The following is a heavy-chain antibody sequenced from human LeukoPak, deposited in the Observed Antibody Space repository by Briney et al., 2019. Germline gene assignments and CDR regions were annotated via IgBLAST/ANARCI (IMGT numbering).Heavy chain of an antibody. V-gene: IGHV3-30*03. CDR2: ISYDGSNK. D-gene: IGHD3-10*01. CDR3: GRKYGSGTGGWFDP. J-gene: IGHJ5*02. CDR1: RFSFSNSW. Sequence: PGGSLRLSCAASRFSFSNSWMHWVRQAPGKGLEWVAVISYDGSNKYYADSVKGRFTISRDNSKNTLYLQMNSLRAEDTAVYYCGRKYGSGTGGWFDPWGQGTLVTVSS.